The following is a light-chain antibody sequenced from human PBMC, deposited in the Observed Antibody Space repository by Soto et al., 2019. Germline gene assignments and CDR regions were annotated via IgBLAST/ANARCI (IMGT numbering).Light chain of an antibody. V-gene: IGKV3-15*01. CDR3: QQYNNWPWT. J-gene: IGKJ1*01. Sequence: ERLMTQSPATLSVSPGERATLSCRASQSVSSNLAWYQQKPGQAPRVLISGASTRATGIPARFSGSGSGTEFTLTISSLQSEDFAVYYCQQYNNWPWTFGQGTKVEIK. CDR2: GAS. CDR1: QSVSSN.